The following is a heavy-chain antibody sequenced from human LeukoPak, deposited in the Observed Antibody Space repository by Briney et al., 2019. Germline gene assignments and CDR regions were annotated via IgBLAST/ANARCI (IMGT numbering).Heavy chain of an antibody. CDR3: AKEVATRNRFGMDV. J-gene: IGHJ6*02. CDR2: IGALGGST. V-gene: IGHV3-23*01. D-gene: IGHD5-12*01. CDR1: GFTFSRFA. Sequence: GGSLRLTCEASGFTFSRFAMTWVRQAPGKGLEWVSTIGALGGSTNYAASVKGRFTISRDNSKDTLYLQMNNLRAEDTAVYYCAKEVATRNRFGMDVWGQGTTVTVSS.